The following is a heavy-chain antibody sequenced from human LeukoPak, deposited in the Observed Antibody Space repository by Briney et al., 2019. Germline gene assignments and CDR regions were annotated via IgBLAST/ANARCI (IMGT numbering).Heavy chain of an antibody. J-gene: IGHJ3*01. Sequence: SETLSLTCTVSGDSIRSYYWSWIRQPPGKGLEWIGNIHYSGSTKYNPSLKSRVTISVDPSKNQFSLKVSSLTAADTAVYYCARLGALHDAFDVWGQATLVTVSS. CDR1: GDSIRSYY. CDR2: IHYSGST. CDR3: ARLGALHDAFDV. D-gene: IGHD3-16*01. V-gene: IGHV4-59*12.